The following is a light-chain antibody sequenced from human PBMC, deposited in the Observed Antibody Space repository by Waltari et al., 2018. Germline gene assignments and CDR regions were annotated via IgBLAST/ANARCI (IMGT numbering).Light chain of an antibody. CDR2: EVT. CDR3: CSYTSSHTVV. J-gene: IGLJ2*01. Sequence: QSALTQPASVSGSPGQSLTISCTGTSSDVGGYNYVSWYQQHPGKVPKLMIFEVTNRPSGVSNRFSGSKSGNTASLTISGLQAEDEADYYCCSYTSSHTVVFGGGTKLTVL. V-gene: IGLV2-14*01. CDR1: SSDVGGYNY.